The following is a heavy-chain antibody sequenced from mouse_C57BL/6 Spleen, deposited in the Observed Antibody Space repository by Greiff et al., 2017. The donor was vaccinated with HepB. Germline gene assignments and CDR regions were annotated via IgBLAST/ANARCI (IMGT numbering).Heavy chain of an antibody. CDR3: ARFRDYYAMDY. Sequence: QVQLKEPGAELVKPGASVKLSCKASGYTFTSYWMHWVKQRPGRGLEWIGRIDPNSGGTKYNEKFKSKATLTVDKPSSTAYMQLSSLTSEDSAVYYCARFRDYYAMDYRGQGTSVTVSS. CDR1: GYTFTSYW. J-gene: IGHJ4*01. V-gene: IGHV1-72*01. CDR2: IDPNSGGT.